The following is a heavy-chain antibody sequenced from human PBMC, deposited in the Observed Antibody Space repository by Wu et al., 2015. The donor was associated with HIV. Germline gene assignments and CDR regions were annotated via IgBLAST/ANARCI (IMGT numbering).Heavy chain of an antibody. CDR2: ISTYNGNT. CDR1: GYSFINYG. CDR3: ARDGSLSALENWFDP. V-gene: IGHV1-18*01. D-gene: IGHD1-1*01. J-gene: IGHJ5*02. Sequence: QVQLVQSGPEVKKPGSSVKVSCKASGYSFINYGINWVRQAPGQGLECLGWISTYNGNTNYAQKFQGRVTMTTDTSTTTAYMELRSLRSDDTAVYYCARDGSLSALENWFDPWGQGTLVTVSS.